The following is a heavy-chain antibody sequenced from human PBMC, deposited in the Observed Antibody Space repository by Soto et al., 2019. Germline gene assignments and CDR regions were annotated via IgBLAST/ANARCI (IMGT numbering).Heavy chain of an antibody. V-gene: IGHV4-39*01. CDR1: GGSISSSSYY. CDR2: IYYSGST. Sequence: SETLSLTCTVSGGSISSSSYYWGWIRQPPGKGLEWIGSIYYSGSTYYNPSLKSRVTISVDTSKNQFSLKLSSVTAADTAVYYCARVRGYGYSSGWYDLYYFDYWGQGTLVTVSS. J-gene: IGHJ4*02. CDR3: ARVRGYGYSSGWYDLYYFDY. D-gene: IGHD6-19*01.